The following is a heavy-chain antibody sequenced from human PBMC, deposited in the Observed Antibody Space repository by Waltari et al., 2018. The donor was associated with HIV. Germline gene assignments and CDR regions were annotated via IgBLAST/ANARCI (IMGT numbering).Heavy chain of an antibody. Sequence: EVRLVQSGGGLVQPGGSLRLSCVASGLSVSGNYLGWVRQGPGTGLEWVSLIYNDATTYYADSAKGRFTISRDTSKNTLSLDMNNLRPEDTAVYYCARRDGIISAFDIWGQGSMVTVSS. D-gene: IGHD3-10*01. CDR2: IYNDATT. J-gene: IGHJ3*02. CDR3: ARRDGIISAFDI. V-gene: IGHV3-66*02. CDR1: GLSVSGNY.